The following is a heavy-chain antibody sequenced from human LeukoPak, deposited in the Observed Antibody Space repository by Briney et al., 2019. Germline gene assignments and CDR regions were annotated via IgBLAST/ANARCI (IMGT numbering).Heavy chain of an antibody. D-gene: IGHD3-22*01. CDR2: IKQDGSEK. J-gene: IGHJ4*02. CDR3: ARDPYYYDTYFDY. Sequence: GGSLRLSCAASGFTFSSYWMSWVRQAPGKGLEWVANIKQDGSEKYYVDSVKGRFTISRDNAKNSLYLQMNSLRAEDTAVYYCARDPYYYDTYFDYWGQGTLVTVSS. CDR1: GFTFSSYW. V-gene: IGHV3-7*01.